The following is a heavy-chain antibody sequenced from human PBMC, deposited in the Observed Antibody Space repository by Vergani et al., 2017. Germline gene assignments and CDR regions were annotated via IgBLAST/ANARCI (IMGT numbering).Heavy chain of an antibody. CDR3: ARILTGYYSHHGMGAFDY. J-gene: IGHJ4*02. CDR2: IKQDGSEK. D-gene: IGHD3-9*01. Sequence: VQLVESGGGVVQPGGYLILSCEASGFIFSSYAMHWVRQAPGKGLEWVANIKQDGSEKYYVDSVKGRFTISRDNAKNSLYLQMTSLRAEDTAVYYCARILTGYYSHHGMGAFDYWSQGTLVTVSS. V-gene: IGHV3-7*01. CDR1: GFIFSSYA.